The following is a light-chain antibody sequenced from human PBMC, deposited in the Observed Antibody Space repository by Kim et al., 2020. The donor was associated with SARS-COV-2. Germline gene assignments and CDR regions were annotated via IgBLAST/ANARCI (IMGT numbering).Light chain of an antibody. Sequence: DIQMTQSPSSLSASVGDRVTITCRASQGISNYLAWYQQKPGKVPKLLIYPASTLQSGVPSRFSVSGSGTDFTLTISSLQPEDVATYYCQKFNSAHFTFGPGTKVDIK. CDR2: PAS. J-gene: IGKJ3*01. CDR1: QGISNY. V-gene: IGKV1-27*01. CDR3: QKFNSAHFT.